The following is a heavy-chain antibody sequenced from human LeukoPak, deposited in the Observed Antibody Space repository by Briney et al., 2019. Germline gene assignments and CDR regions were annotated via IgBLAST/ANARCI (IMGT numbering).Heavy chain of an antibody. J-gene: IGHJ4*02. Sequence: PSETLSLTCAVYGGSLSGYYWSWIRQPPGKGLEWIGEINHSGSTNYNPSLKSRVTISVDTSKNQFSLKLSSVTAADTAVHYCARGVAAAGTPLWDYWGQGTLVTVSS. D-gene: IGHD6-13*01. CDR1: GGSLSGYY. V-gene: IGHV4-34*01. CDR2: INHSGST. CDR3: ARGVAAAGTPLWDY.